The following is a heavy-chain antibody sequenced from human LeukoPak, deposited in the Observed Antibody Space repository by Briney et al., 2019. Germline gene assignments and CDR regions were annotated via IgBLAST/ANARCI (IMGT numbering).Heavy chain of an antibody. CDR3: AKDIEAGTAGFSFDY. CDR1: GFSFAYYA. J-gene: IGHJ4*02. Sequence: GGSLRLSCAASGFSFAYYAMHWVRQAPGKGLEWVSLITANGDSTYYADSVKGRFTISRDNSKNSLSLQMNSLRTEDTALYYCAKDIEAGTAGFSFDYWGQGALVAVSS. V-gene: IGHV3-43*02. CDR2: ITANGDST. D-gene: IGHD2-21*02.